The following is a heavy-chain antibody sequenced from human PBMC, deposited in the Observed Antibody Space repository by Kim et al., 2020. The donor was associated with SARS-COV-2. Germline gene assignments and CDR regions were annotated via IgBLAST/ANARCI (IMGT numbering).Heavy chain of an antibody. Sequence: TPALKRRVTISVDKPKKQFSLKRSSVTAADTAVYYCAREIRYFDWLPFDPWGQGTLVTVSS. V-gene: IGHV4-31*02. CDR3: AREIRYFDWLPFDP. J-gene: IGHJ5*02. D-gene: IGHD3-9*01.